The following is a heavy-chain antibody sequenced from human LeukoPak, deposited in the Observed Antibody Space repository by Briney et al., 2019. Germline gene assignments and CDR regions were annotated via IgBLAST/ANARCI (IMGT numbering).Heavy chain of an antibody. CDR3: AAGCSSTSCYWYYYTDV. CDR1: GGSISNNY. Sequence: PSETLSLTCTVSGGSISNNYWYWIRQSPGKGLEWIGNFYNGGSTNYSPSLKSRVTISVDTSRNQFFLKLNSVTAADTAVYYCAAGCSSTSCYWYYYTDVWGKGTTVTVSS. V-gene: IGHV4-59*01. CDR2: FYNGGST. J-gene: IGHJ6*03. D-gene: IGHD2-2*01.